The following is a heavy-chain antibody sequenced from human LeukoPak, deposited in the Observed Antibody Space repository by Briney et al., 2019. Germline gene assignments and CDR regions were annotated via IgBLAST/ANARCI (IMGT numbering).Heavy chain of an antibody. Sequence: SETLSLTWAVYGGSFSGYYWSWIRQPPGKGLEWIGEINHSGSTNYNPSLKSRVTISVDTSKNQFSLKLSSVTAADTAVYYCARGRLIYHYYGSGSYYRPNWFDPWGQGTLVTVSS. J-gene: IGHJ5*02. CDR2: INHSGST. CDR1: GGSFSGYY. V-gene: IGHV4-34*01. D-gene: IGHD3-10*01. CDR3: ARGRLIYHYYGSGSYYRPNWFDP.